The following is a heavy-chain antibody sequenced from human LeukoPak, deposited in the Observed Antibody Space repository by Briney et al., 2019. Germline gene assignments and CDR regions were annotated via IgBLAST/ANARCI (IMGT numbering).Heavy chain of an antibody. J-gene: IGHJ4*02. CDR1: GGTFSSYA. V-gene: IGHV1-69*04. CDR2: IIPILGIA. D-gene: IGHD3-22*01. CDR3: VADYDSSGYYDY. Sequence: ASVKVSCKACGGTFSSYAISWVRQAPGQGLEWMGRIIPILGIANYAQKFQGRVTITADKSTSTAYMELSSLRAEDTAVYYCVADYDSSGYYDYWGQGTLVTVSS.